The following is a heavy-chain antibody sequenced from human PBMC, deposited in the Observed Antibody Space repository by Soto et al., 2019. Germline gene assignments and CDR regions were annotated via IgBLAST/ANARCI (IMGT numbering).Heavy chain of an antibody. Sequence: ASVKVSCKASGGTFSSYAISWVRQAPGQGLEWMGGIIPIFGTANYAQKFQGRVTITADESTSTAYMELSSLRSEDTAVYYCARTYYYDSSGYKLDYYYGMDVWGQGTTVTVSS. D-gene: IGHD3-22*01. CDR1: GGTFSSYA. CDR3: ARTYYYDSSGYKLDYYYGMDV. CDR2: IIPIFGTA. V-gene: IGHV1-69*13. J-gene: IGHJ6*02.